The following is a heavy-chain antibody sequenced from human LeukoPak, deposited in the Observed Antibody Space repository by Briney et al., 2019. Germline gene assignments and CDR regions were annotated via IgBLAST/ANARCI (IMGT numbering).Heavy chain of an antibody. D-gene: IGHD5-12*01. CDR1: GFTFNNYW. Sequence: GGSLRLSCVASGFTFNNYWMTWIRQAPGKGLEWVANIKPDGSEGYYLDSLKGRFTISRDNAKNSLFLQMTDLRVEDTAVYYCARSGGYGWDYWGQGALVTVSS. CDR3: ARSGGYGWDY. V-gene: IGHV3-7*01. J-gene: IGHJ4*02. CDR2: IKPDGSEG.